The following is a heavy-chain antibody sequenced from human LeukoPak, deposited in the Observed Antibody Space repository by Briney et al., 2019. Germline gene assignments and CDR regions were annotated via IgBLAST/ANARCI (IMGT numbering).Heavy chain of an antibody. CDR3: ATSSGGYCSSTSCYNNY. J-gene: IGHJ4*02. CDR1: GFTFSSYA. D-gene: IGHD2-2*02. V-gene: IGHV3-23*01. Sequence: PGGSLRLSRAASGFTFSSYAMSWVRQAPGKGLEWVSAISGSGGSTYYADSVKGRFTISRDNSKNTLYLHMNSLRAEDTAVYYCATSSGGYCSSTSCYNNYWGQGTLVTVSS. CDR2: ISGSGGST.